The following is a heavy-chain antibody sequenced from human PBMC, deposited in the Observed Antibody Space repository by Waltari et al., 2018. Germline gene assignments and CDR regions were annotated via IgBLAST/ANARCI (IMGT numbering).Heavy chain of an antibody. Sequence: EVQLLESGGGLVQPGGSLSLSCAASGLTFSRATTSWVRQAPGKGLEWVSAVTADSGNTYYADSVKGRFTISRDNSKNTLYLQMNSLRAEDTAIYYCAKDLRGPEAGTWYFDLWGRGTLVTVSS. D-gene: IGHD6-13*01. V-gene: IGHV3-23*01. J-gene: IGHJ2*01. CDR2: VTADSGNT. CDR1: GLTFSRAT. CDR3: AKDLRGPEAGTWYFDL.